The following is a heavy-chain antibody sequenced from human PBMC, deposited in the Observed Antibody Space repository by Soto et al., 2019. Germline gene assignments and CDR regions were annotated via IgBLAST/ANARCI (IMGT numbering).Heavy chain of an antibody. Sequence: QVQLVESGGGVVQPGRSLRLSCAASGFTFSSYGMHWVRQAPGKGLEWVEVISYDGSNKYYADSVKGRFTISRDNSKNTLYLQMNSLSAEDTAVYYCAKDRIAYCCGDCISDFWGQGTLVTVFS. J-gene: IGHJ4*02. CDR3: AKDRIAYCCGDCISDF. CDR2: ISYDGSNK. CDR1: GFTFSSYG. D-gene: IGHD2-21*02. V-gene: IGHV3-30*18.